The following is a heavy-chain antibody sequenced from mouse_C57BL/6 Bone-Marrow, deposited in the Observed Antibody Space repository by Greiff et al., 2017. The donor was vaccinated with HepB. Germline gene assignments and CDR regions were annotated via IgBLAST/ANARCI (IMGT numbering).Heavy chain of an antibody. J-gene: IGHJ2*01. CDR1: GYTFTSYW. CDR2: IDPSDSYT. CDR3: ARLGWLLPFDY. V-gene: IGHV1-69*01. Sequence: QVQLQQPGAELVMPGASVKLSCKASGYTFTSYWMHWVKQRPGQGLEWIGEIDPSDSYTNYNQKFKGNSTLTVDKSSSTAYMQLSSLTSEDSAVYYCARLGWLLPFDYWGQGTTLTVSS. D-gene: IGHD2-3*01.